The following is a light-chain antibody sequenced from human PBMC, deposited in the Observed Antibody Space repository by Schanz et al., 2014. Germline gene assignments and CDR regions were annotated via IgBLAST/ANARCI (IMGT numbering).Light chain of an antibody. CDR1: QSVLYNSNNKNH. J-gene: IGKJ3*01. V-gene: IGKV4-1*01. CDR2: WAS. CDR3: QQYYSIPFT. Sequence: DIVMTQSPDSLAVSLGERATINCKSSQSVLYNSNNKNHLAWYQQKPGQPPKLLIYWASTRESGVPDRFSGSGSGTDFTLTISSLQAEDVAVYYCQQYYSIPFTFGPGTKVEIK.